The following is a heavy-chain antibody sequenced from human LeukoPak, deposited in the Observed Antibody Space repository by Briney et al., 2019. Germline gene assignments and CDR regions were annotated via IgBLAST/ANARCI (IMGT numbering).Heavy chain of an antibody. Sequence: PSETLSLTCTVSGGSISSYYWSWIRHPPGKRLERIGYNYYSGSTNYNPSLKSRVTLSVDTSKNQFSLKLSSVTAADTAVYYCARSFPGDDFWSGYYVGGGSLALDYWGQGTLVTVPS. CDR3: ARSFPGDDFWSGYYVGGGSLALDY. CDR1: GGSISSYY. J-gene: IGHJ4*02. CDR2: NYYSGST. V-gene: IGHV4-59*01. D-gene: IGHD3-3*01.